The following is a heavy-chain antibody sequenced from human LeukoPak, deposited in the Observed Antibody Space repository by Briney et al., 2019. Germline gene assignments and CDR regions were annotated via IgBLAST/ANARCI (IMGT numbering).Heavy chain of an antibody. D-gene: IGHD2-2*01. CDR1: GGSFSGYY. CDR3: ARRCSSTSCYRSWLGERRYYFDY. Sequence: SETLSLTCAVYGGSFSGYYWSWIRQPPGKGLEWIGEINHSGSTNYNPSLKSRVTISVDTFKNHFSLKLSSVTAADTAVYYCARRCSSTSCYRSWLGERRYYFDYWGQGTLVTVSS. V-gene: IGHV4-34*01. J-gene: IGHJ4*02. CDR2: INHSGST.